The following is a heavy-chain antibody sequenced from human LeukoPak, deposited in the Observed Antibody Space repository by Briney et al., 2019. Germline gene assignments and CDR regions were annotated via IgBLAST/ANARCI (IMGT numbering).Heavy chain of an antibody. J-gene: IGHJ3*02. CDR2: MSWNSGSI. Sequence: GGSLRLSCTMSGFKFDDYAMHWVPQAPGKGLEWVSGMSWNSGSIGYADSVKGRFTISRDNAKKSLFLEMNSLRVEDTAVYYCARDRSGSSSVDDAFDIWGQGIMVTVSS. D-gene: IGHD1-26*01. V-gene: IGHV3-9*01. CDR1: GFKFDDYA. CDR3: ARDRSGSSSVDDAFDI.